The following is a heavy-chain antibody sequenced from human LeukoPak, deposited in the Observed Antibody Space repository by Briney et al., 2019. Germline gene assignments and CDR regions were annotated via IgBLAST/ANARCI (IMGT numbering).Heavy chain of an antibody. J-gene: IGHJ4*02. CDR3: AVVGGNGDYYFDY. D-gene: IGHD4-23*01. V-gene: IGHV4-4*07. CDR2: IYTSGST. Sequence: PSETLSLTCTVSGGSISGYYWSWIRQPAGKGLEWIGRIYTSGSTNYNPSLKSRVTMSVDTPKNQFSLKLSSVTAADTAVYYCAVVGGNGDYYFDYWGQGTLVTVSS. CDR1: GGSISGYY.